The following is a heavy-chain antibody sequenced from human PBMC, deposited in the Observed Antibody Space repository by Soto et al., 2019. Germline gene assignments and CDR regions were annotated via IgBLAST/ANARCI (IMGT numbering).Heavy chain of an antibody. V-gene: IGHV4-59*01. J-gene: IGHJ6*02. CDR3: ARGGYDRINYFISGRAV. D-gene: IGHD3-22*01. CDR1: GGSISRYY. Sequence: QVQLPDSGPGLVKPSETLSLTCTVSGGSISRYYWSWIRQPPGKGLEWIGYVYYSGSTNYNPSLKSRVTILVDASEHQLSLKVCSVTSADTDVYYRARGGYDRINYFISGRAVWAQGTTVTVAS. CDR2: VYYSGST.